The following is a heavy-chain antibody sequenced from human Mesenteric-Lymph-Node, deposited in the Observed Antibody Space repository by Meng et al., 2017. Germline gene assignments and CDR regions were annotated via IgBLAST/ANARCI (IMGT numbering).Heavy chain of an antibody. CDR1: GCSISSINW. CDR3: ARVAAAGNEWFDP. CDR2: IYHSGGT. V-gene: IGHV4-4*02. J-gene: IGHJ5*02. D-gene: IGHD6-13*01. Sequence: ESGPGLAKPSGTPSLPGAVPGCSISSINWWTWVRQPPGKGLGWIGEIYHSGGTNYNPSLKSRVTISVDKSKNQFSLKLSSVTAADAAVYYCARVAAAGNEWFDPWGQGTLVTVSS.